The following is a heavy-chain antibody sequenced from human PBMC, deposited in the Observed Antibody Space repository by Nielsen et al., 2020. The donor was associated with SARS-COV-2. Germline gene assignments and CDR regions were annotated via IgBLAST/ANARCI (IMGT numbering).Heavy chain of an antibody. Sequence: GGSLRLSCAASGFTFSDYYMSWIRQAPGKGLEWVSYISSSGSTIYYADSVKGRFTISRDNAKNSLYLQMNSLRAEDTAVYYCARGRATGLLPFPYYYYGMDVWGQGTTVTVSS. D-gene: IGHD1-26*01. CDR1: GFTFSDYY. CDR3: ARGRATGLLPFPYYYYGMDV. V-gene: IGHV3-11*01. J-gene: IGHJ6*02. CDR2: ISSSGSTI.